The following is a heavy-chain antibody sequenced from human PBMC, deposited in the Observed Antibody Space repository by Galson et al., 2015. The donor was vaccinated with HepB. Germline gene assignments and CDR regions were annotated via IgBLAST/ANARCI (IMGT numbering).Heavy chain of an antibody. CDR2: IHYDGSI. J-gene: IGHJ4*02. CDR3: ATEGCRGGNCLTALGY. V-gene: IGHV4-39*07. Sequence: ETLSLTCTVSGGSISSMNYYWGWIRQPPGKALEWIGTIHYDGSINYNPSFKGRITMSIDNSKNQFSLKMKSLTAADTAVYYCATEGCRGGNCLTALGYWGQGTLVTVS. CDR1: GGSISSMNYY. D-gene: IGHD2-15*01.